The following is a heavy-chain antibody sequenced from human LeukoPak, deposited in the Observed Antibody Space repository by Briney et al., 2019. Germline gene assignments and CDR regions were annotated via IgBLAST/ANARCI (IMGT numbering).Heavy chain of an antibody. CDR3: ARAGINYFYIEV. CDR1: GYRFTGYY. D-gene: IGHD3-10*01. J-gene: IGHJ6*03. V-gene: IGHV1-2*02. Sequence: ASVKVSCKASGYRFTGYYIHWVRQAPGQGLGWLGWINPETGGTNYAPQFKGRVTITSDTSISTAYMELPSLTSDDTALYYCARAGINYFYIEVWAKGTALTVSS. CDR2: INPETGGT.